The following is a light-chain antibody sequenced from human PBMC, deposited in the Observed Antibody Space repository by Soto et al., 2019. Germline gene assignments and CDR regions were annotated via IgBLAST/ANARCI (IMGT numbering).Light chain of an antibody. J-gene: IGLJ1*01. CDR2: EVS. V-gene: IGLV2-18*02. CDR3: NSYTSSNTYV. Sequence: QSALTQPPSVSRSPGQSVTISFTGTSSDVGSYSRVSWYQQPPGTAPKLMIYEVSNRPSGVPDRFSGSKSGNTASLTISGLQPEDEADYYCNSYTSSNTYVFGTGTKVTVL. CDR1: SSDVGSYSR.